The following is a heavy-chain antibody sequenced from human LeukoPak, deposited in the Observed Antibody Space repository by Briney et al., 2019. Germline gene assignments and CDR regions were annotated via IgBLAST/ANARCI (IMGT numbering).Heavy chain of an antibody. J-gene: IGHJ4*02. V-gene: IGHV1-18*01. CDR1: GYTFTSYG. Sequence: GASVKVSCKASGYTFTSYGISWVRQAPGQGLEWMGWISAYNGNTNYAQKLQGRVTMTTDTSTSTAYMELRSLRSDDTAVYYCARGTLWFGELDPPLDYWGQGTLVTVSS. CDR2: ISAYNGNT. CDR3: ARGTLWFGELDPPLDY. D-gene: IGHD3-10*01.